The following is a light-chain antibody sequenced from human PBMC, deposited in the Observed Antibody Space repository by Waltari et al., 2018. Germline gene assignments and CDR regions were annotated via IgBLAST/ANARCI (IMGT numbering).Light chain of an antibody. J-gene: IGLJ2*01. V-gene: IGLV1-40*01. Sequence: QSVLTQPPSVSGAPGQRVTISCTGSWSHIGAGYDVHWYPPLPGKAPTLLIYGGNTRPPGVPDRFFGSKSGSSASLAIPGLQPEDEADYYCQSYDTSLGVVFGGGTKLTVL. CDR1: WSHIGAGYD. CDR3: QSYDTSLGVV. CDR2: GGN.